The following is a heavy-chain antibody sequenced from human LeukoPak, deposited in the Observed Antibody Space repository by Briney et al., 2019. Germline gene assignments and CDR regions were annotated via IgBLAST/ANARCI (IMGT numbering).Heavy chain of an antibody. D-gene: IGHD2-21*02. Sequence: ASVKVSCKVSGYTLTELSMHWVRQAPGKGLEWMGGFDPEDGETIYAQKFQGRVTMTEDTSTDTAYMELSSLRSEDTAVYYCATTPYCGGDCSLDYWGRGTLVTVSS. V-gene: IGHV1-24*01. J-gene: IGHJ4*02. CDR2: FDPEDGET. CDR3: ATTPYCGGDCSLDY. CDR1: GYTLTELS.